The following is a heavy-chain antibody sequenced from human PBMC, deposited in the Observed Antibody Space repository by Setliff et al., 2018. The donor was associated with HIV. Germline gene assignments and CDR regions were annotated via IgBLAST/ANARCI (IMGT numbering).Heavy chain of an antibody. V-gene: IGHV1-24*01. CDR2: FDPEDGET. D-gene: IGHD3-10*01. J-gene: IGHJ5*02. Sequence: ASVKVSCKVSGYTLTELSMHWVRQAPGKGFEWMGGFDPEDGETIYAQKFQGRVTMTEDTSTDTAYMELSSLRSEDTAVYYCATDLKGSQSYYYGSGSYSGFDPWGQGTLVTVSS. CDR3: ATDLKGSQSYYYGSGSYSGFDP. CDR1: GYTLTELS.